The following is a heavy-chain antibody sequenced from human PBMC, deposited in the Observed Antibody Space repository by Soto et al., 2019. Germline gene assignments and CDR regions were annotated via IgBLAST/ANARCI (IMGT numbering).Heavy chain of an antibody. V-gene: IGHV3-30-3*01. CDR3: ARALSSSWGHFGY. D-gene: IGHD6-13*01. CDR2: ISYDGSNK. Sequence: PGGSLRLSCAASGFTFSSYAMHWVRQAPGKGLEWVAVISYDGSNKYYADSVKGRFTISRDNSKNTLYLQMNSLRAEDTAVYYCARALSSSWGHFGYWGQGTLVTSPQ. CDR1: GFTFSSYA. J-gene: IGHJ4*02.